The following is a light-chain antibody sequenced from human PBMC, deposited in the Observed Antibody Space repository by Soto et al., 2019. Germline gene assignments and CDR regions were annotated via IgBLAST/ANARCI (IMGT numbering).Light chain of an antibody. CDR3: QQSYSSPPT. J-gene: IGKJ1*01. CDR2: AAS. Sequence: DIQMTQSQSSLSASVEDRVIITCRASQSISNHLNWYQQKPVKAPKLLIFAASSLQSGVPSRFSGSRSGPDFTLTISSLQPEDFATYYCQQSYSSPPTFGQRTKVDI. V-gene: IGKV1-39*01. CDR1: QSISNH.